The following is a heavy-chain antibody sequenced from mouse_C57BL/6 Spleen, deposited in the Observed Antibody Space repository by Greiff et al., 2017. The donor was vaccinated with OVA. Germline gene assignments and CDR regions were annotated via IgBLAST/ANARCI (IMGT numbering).Heavy chain of an antibody. CDR2: ISGGGGNT. CDR1: GFTFSSYT. V-gene: IGHV5-9*01. CDR3: ARHEGGHYFDY. J-gene: IGHJ2*01. Sequence: EVQLVESGGGLVKPGGSLKLSCAASGFTFSSYTMSWVRQTPEKRLEWVATISGGGGNTYYPDSVKGRFTISRDNAKNTLYLQMSSLRSEDTALYYCARHEGGHYFDYWGQGTTLTVSS.